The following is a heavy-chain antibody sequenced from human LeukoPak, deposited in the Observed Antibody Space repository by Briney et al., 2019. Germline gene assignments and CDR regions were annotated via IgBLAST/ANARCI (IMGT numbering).Heavy chain of an antibody. V-gene: IGHV3-53*01. J-gene: IGHJ4*02. D-gene: IGHD1-14*01. CDR1: GFTVITND. CDR3: ARGVEPLAANTLAY. CDR2: LYSDGNT. Sequence: GGSLRLSCAASGFTVITNDMIWVRQALGKGLEWVSVLYSDGNTKYADPVQGRFTISQDNSKNTLYLEMNSLSPDDTAVYYCARGVEPLAANTLAYWGQGTLVTVSS.